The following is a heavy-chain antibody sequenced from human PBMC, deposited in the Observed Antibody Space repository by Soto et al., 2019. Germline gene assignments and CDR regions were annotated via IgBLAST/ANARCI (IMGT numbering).Heavy chain of an antibody. D-gene: IGHD3-22*01. V-gene: IGHV1-69*04. J-gene: IGHJ4*02. CDR2: IIPFLCIR. CDR3: ARDRKFCDSVSCFSPAGY. CDR1: GGTFSSDG. Sequence: VQLVQSGAEVKKPGSSVKVSCQASGGTFSSDGISGVRQAPGQGLEWMGRIIPFLCIRNYAQRFQGRVKITANMSTNTAYMELSGLRSEDTAVYYCARDRKFCDSVSCFSPAGYWGQGTLVTVSS.